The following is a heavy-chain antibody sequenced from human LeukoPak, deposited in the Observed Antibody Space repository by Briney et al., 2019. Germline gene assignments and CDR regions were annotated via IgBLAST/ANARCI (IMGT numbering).Heavy chain of an antibody. J-gene: IGHJ3*02. CDR2: IHHSGST. D-gene: IGHD3-16*01. CDR3: ARGGEAGPDAFDI. V-gene: IGHV4-59*12. CDR1: GDSIRSYY. Sequence: PSETLSLTCTVSGDSIRSYYWSWIRQPPGKGLEWIGYIHHSGSTNYTPSLKSRVTISVDTSKNQFSLKLSSVTAADTAVYYCARGGEAGPDAFDIWGQGTMVTVSS.